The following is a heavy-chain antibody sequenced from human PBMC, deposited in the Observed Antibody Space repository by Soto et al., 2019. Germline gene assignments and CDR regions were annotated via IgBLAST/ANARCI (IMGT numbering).Heavy chain of an antibody. V-gene: IGHV1-3*01. CDR1: GYTFTSYA. CDR2: INAGYGNT. D-gene: IGHD7-27*01. CDR3: ARDTGDGTFDF. Sequence: ASVKVSCKASGYTFTSYAMHWVRQAPGQRLEWMGWINAGYGNTKSSQKFQDRVTISRDTSASTAYMELTSLRSEDTAVYYCARDTGDGTFDFWGQGTLVTVSS. J-gene: IGHJ4*02.